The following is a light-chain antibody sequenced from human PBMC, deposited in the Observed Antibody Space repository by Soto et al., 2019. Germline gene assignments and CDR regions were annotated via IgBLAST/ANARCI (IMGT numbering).Light chain of an antibody. CDR3: VTWDDSLNGPV. J-gene: IGLJ2*01. CDR1: GSNIGSHT. CDR2: TDD. Sequence: QSVLTQPPSASGTPGQRVTISCSGSGSNIGSHTVNWYQQLPGTAPKLLIYTDDQRPSAVPDRFSGSKSGTSASLAISGLQSEDEADYHCVTWDDSLNGPVFGGGTKVTVL. V-gene: IGLV1-44*01.